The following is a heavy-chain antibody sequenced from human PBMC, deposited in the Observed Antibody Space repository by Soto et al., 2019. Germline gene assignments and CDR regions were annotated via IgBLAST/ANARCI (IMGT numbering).Heavy chain of an antibody. CDR2: IYYSGST. D-gene: IGHD6-6*01. CDR1: GGSISSGGYY. J-gene: IGHJ6*02. CDR3: ARSVKDSSSPNYYYYYGMDV. V-gene: IGHV4-31*03. Sequence: SETLSLTCTVSGGSISSGGYYWSWIRQHPGKGLEWIGYIYYSGSTYYNPSLKSRVTISVDTSKNQFSLKLSSVTAADTAVYYCARSVKDSSSPNYYYYYGMDVWGQGTTVTVS.